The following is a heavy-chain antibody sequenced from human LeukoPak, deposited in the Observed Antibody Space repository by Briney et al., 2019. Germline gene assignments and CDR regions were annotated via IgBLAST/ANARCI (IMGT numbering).Heavy chain of an antibody. D-gene: IGHD2-21*01. Sequence: GGSLRLSCAASGFTFSSYWMSWVRQDPGEGLEWVANIEKDGSDKYYVDSVKGRFTISRDNAKNSLYLQMNSLRAEDSAVYYCARSLWPEDYWGQGTLVTVSS. J-gene: IGHJ4*02. V-gene: IGHV3-7*01. CDR1: GFTFSSYW. CDR3: ARSLWPEDY. CDR2: IEKDGSDK.